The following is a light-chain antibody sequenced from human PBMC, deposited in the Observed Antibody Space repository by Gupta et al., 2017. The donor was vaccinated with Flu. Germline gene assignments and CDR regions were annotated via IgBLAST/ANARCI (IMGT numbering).Light chain of an antibody. Sequence: QSALTQPASVSGSPGQSITISCSATSSDIGALVSVSWYQQHPGKAPRLLLYEVSNRPSGVSNRFSGSKSDNTASLTISGLQAEDEGDYYCSSYTRTSTWVFGGGTKLTVL. CDR1: SSDIGALVS. CDR3: SSYTRTSTWV. V-gene: IGLV2-14*01. CDR2: EVS. J-gene: IGLJ3*02.